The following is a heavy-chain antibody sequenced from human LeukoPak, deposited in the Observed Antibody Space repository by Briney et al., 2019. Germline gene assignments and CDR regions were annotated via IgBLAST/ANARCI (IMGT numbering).Heavy chain of an antibody. J-gene: IGHJ4*02. CDR3: ARHGQAGLNDY. D-gene: IGHD3/OR15-3a*01. CDR1: GFTFSSYW. V-gene: IGHV3-7*01. CDR2: IKQDGSEK. Sequence: GGSLRLSCAAPGFTFSSYWMSWVRQAPGKGLEWVANIKQDGSEKYYVDSVKGRFTISRDNAKNSLYLQMNSLRAEDTAVYYCARHGQAGLNDYWGQGTLVTVSS.